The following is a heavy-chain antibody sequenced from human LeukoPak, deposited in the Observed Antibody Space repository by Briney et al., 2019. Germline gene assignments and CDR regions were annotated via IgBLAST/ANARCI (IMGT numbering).Heavy chain of an antibody. CDR1: GFTFSSYA. D-gene: IGHD1-14*01. Sequence: PGGSLRLSCAASGFTFSSYAMHWVRQAPGKGLEWVAVISYDGSNKYYADSVKGRFTISRDNSKNTLYLQMNNLRAEDTAVYYCASENPTGAFDIWGQGTMVTVSS. CDR3: ASENPTGAFDI. J-gene: IGHJ3*02. V-gene: IGHV3-30-3*01. CDR2: ISYDGSNK.